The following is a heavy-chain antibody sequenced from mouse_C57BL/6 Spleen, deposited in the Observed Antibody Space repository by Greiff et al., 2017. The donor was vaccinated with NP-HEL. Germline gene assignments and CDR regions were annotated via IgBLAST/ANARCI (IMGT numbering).Heavy chain of an antibody. Sequence: QVQLQQSGAELVRPGASVTLSCKASGYTFTDYEMHWVKQTPVHGLEWIGAIDPGTGGTAYNQKFKGKAILTADKSSSTAYMELRSLTSEDSAVYDCARGELGAWRLDYWGQGTLVTVSA. CDR1: GYTFTDYE. CDR3: ARGELGAWRLDY. CDR2: IDPGTGGT. J-gene: IGHJ3*01. D-gene: IGHD4-1*01. V-gene: IGHV1-15*01.